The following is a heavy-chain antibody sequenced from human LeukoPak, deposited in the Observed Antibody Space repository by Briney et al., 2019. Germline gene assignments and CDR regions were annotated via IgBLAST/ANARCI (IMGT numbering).Heavy chain of an antibody. V-gene: IGHV3-64*01. CDR1: GFTFSSYA. D-gene: IGHD3-22*01. CDR3: ARVTDSSGYYPDY. J-gene: IGHJ4*02. Sequence: GGSLRLSCAASGFTFSSYAMHWVRQAPGKGLEYVSAISSNGGSTYYANSVKGRFTISRDNSKNTLYLQMGSLRAEDMAVYYCARVTDSSGYYPDYWGQGTLVTVPS. CDR2: ISSNGGST.